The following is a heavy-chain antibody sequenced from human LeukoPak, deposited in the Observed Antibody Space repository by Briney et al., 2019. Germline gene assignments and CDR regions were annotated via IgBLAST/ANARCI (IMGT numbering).Heavy chain of an antibody. V-gene: IGHV1-69*13. CDR1: GGTFSSYA. D-gene: IGHD5-18*01. J-gene: IGHJ4*02. Sequence: ASVKVSCKASGGTFSSYAISWVRQAPGQGLEWMGGIIPIFGTANYAQKFQGRVTITADESTSTAYMELSSLRSEGTAVYYCARAGYSYTKTIGSSWYYFDYWGQGTLVTVSS. CDR2: IIPIFGTA. CDR3: ARAGYSYTKTIGSSWYYFDY.